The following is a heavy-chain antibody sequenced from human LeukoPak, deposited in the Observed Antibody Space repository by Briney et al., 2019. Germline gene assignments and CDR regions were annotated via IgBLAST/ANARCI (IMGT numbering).Heavy chain of an antibody. CDR1: GFTFSSYA. CDR2: ISGSGGST. J-gene: IGHJ3*02. Sequence: GGSLRLSCAASGFTFSSYAMSWVRQAPGKGLEWVSAISGSGGSTYYADSVKGRFTISRDNSKNTLYLQMNSLRAEDTAVYYYANPVRRYFDWFGDAFDIWGQGTMVTVSS. CDR3: ANPVRRYFDWFGDAFDI. V-gene: IGHV3-23*01. D-gene: IGHD3-9*01.